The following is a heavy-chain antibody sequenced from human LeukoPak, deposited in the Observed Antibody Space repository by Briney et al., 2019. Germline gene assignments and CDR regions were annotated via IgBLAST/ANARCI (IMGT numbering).Heavy chain of an antibody. J-gene: IGHJ6*02. V-gene: IGHV1-2*04. CDR2: INPNSGGT. D-gene: IGHD4-17*01. CDR3: ARDRYGDYGLNSYYGMDV. Sequence: ASVKVSCKASGYTFTGYYMRWVRQAPGQGLEWMGWINPNSGGTNYAQKFQGWVTMTRDTSISTAYMELSRLRSDDTAVYYCARDRYGDYGLNSYYGMDVWGQGTTVTVSS. CDR1: GYTFTGYY.